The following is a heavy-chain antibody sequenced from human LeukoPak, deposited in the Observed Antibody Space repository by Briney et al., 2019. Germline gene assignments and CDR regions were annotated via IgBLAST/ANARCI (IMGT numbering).Heavy chain of an antibody. D-gene: IGHD5-18*01. V-gene: IGHV4-39*01. CDR3: ARHGDTAMVNYYYYYMDV. Sequence: SSETLSLTCTVSGGSISSSSYYWGWIRQPPGKGLEWIVSIYYSGSTYYNPSLKSRVTISVDTPKNQFSLKLSSVTAADTAVYYCARHGDTAMVNYYYYYMDVWGKGTTVTVSS. J-gene: IGHJ6*03. CDR1: GGSISSSSYY. CDR2: IYYSGST.